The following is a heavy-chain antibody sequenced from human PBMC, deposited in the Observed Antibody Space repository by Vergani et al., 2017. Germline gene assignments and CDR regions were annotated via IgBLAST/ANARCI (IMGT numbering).Heavy chain of an antibody. Sequence: QVQLVQSGAEVKKPGASVKVSCKASGYTFTSYYMHWVRQAPGQGLEWMGIINPSGGSTSYAQKFQGRVTMTRDTSASTAYMELSSLRSEDTAVYYCARLGPMVRGVMYVGAFDIWGQGTMVTVSS. J-gene: IGHJ3*02. CDR2: INPSGGST. CDR1: GYTFTSYY. D-gene: IGHD3-10*01. V-gene: IGHV1-46*01. CDR3: ARLGPMVRGVMYVGAFDI.